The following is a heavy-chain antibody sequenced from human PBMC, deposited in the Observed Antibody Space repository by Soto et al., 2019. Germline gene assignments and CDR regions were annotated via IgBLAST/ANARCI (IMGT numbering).Heavy chain of an antibody. J-gene: IGHJ6*02. CDR2: IYPGGSDT. Sequence: GESLKISCKGSGYSFTSYWIGWVRQMPGKGLEWMGIIYPGGSDTRYSPSFQGQVTISADKSISTAYLQWSSLKASDTAMYYCARHDSSSSGDYYYGMDVWGQGTTVTVSS. CDR1: GYSFTSYW. D-gene: IGHD6-6*01. V-gene: IGHV5-51*01. CDR3: ARHDSSSSGDYYYGMDV.